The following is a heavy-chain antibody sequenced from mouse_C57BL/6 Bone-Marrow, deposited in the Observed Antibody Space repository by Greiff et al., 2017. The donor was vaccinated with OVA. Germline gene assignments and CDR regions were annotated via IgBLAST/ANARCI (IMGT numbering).Heavy chain of an antibody. V-gene: IGHV1-26*01. Sequence: VQLQQSGPELVKPGASVKISCKASGYTFTDYYMNWVKQSHGKSLEWIGDINPNNGGTSYNQKFKGKATLTVDKSSSTAYMELRSLTSEDSAVYYCARETAQATWAWLAYWGQGTLVTVSA. CDR1: GYTFTDYY. J-gene: IGHJ3*01. CDR2: INPNNGGT. D-gene: IGHD3-2*02. CDR3: ARETAQATWAWLAY.